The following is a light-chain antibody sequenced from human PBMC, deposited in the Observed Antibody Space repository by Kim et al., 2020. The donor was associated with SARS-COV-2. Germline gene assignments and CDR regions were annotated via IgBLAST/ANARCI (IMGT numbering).Light chain of an antibody. J-gene: IGLJ2*01. CDR3: QAWDSSTGV. Sequence: VSPAPTASFTCSVDKLGDKYACWYQQKPGQSPVLVIYQDSKRPSGIPERFSGSNSGNTATLTISGTQAMDEADYYCQAWDSSTGVFGGGTQLTVL. CDR1: KLGDKY. CDR2: QDS. V-gene: IGLV3-1*01.